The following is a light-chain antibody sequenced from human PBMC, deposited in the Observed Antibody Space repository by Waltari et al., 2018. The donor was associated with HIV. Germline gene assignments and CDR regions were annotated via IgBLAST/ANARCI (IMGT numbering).Light chain of an antibody. CDR2: AAS. J-gene: IGKJ2*01. CDR1: RSVSSKY. CDR3: QQYGTSPYT. V-gene: IGKV3-20*01. Sequence: ENVLTQSPGTLSLSPGESATLSFRARRSVSSKYLTWYQQRPGQAPRLLSYAASTRATAIPDRFSGSGSGTDFTLTISRLEPEDFAVYYCQQYGTSPYTFGQGTKVEI.